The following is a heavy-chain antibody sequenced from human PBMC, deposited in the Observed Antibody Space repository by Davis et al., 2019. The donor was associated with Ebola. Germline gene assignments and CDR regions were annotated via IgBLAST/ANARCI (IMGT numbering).Heavy chain of an antibody. CDR3: ATGGFHTVPLD. V-gene: IGHV3-23*01. J-gene: IGHJ4*02. CDR2: ISSSSSYI. Sequence: GGSLRLSCAASGFTFSNYAMTWVRQAPGKGLEWVSTISSSSSYIYYADSVKGRFAISRDNSKNTLYLQINSLRAEDTAVYYCATGGFHTVPLDWGQGTLVTVSS. CDR1: GFTFSNYA. D-gene: IGHD4-11*01.